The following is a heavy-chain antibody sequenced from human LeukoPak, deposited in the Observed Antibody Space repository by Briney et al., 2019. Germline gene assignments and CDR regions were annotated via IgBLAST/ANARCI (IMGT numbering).Heavy chain of an antibody. CDR3: ARDQVMCGSRSCFSGPYGTDG. CDR1: GFTLRSYG. Sequence: GRSLSLSCAVSGFTLRSYGMHGVPHAPRKGLEWVSVIWYDGSNKYYADSVKGRFTISRDNSKNTLYLQMNSLRAEDTAVYYCARDQVMCGSRSCFSGPYGTDGWGKATTVTVSS. V-gene: IGHV3-33*01. CDR2: IWYDGSNK. D-gene: IGHD2-2*01. J-gene: IGHJ6*04.